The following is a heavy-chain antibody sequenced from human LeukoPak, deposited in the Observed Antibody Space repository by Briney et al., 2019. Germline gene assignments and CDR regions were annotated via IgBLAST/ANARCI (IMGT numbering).Heavy chain of an antibody. J-gene: IGHJ4*02. CDR1: GGSFSGYY. V-gene: IGHV4-34*01. CDR3: AGKGYDSSGYPD. Sequence: SETLSLTCAVYGGSFSGYYWSWIRQPPGKGLEWIGEINHSGSTNYNPSLTSRVTISVDTSKNQFSLKLSSVTAADTAVYYCAGKGYDSSGYPDWGQGTLVTVSS. CDR2: INHSGST. D-gene: IGHD3-22*01.